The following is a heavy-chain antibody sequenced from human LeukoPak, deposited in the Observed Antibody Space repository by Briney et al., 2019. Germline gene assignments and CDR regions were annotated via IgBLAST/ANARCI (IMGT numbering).Heavy chain of an antibody. Sequence: GGSLRLSCAASGFTFSSYTIHWVRQAPGKGLEWVTIISYNGSNKYYADSVKGRFTISRDNSKNTLYLQMNSLRAEDTAVYYCARGGQGYDLNWFDPWGQGTLVTVSS. J-gene: IGHJ5*02. CDR2: ISYNGSNK. CDR3: ARGGQGYDLNWFDP. D-gene: IGHD3-3*01. V-gene: IGHV3-30-3*01. CDR1: GFTFSSYT.